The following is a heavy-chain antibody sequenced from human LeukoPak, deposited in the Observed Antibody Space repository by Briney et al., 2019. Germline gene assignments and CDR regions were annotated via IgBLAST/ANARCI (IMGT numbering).Heavy chain of an antibody. Sequence: SETLSLTCTVSGGSISSSSYYWGWIRQPPGKGLEWIGCIYYSGSTYYNPSLKSRVTIPVDTSKNQFSLKLSSVTAADTAVYYCARDGDITMVRGESTGLFDPWGQGTLVTVSS. D-gene: IGHD3-10*01. CDR1: GGSISSSSYY. CDR2: IYYSGST. J-gene: IGHJ5*02. V-gene: IGHV4-39*07. CDR3: ARDGDITMVRGESTGLFDP.